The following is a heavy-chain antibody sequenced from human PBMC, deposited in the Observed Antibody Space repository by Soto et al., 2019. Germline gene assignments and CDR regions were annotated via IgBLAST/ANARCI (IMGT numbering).Heavy chain of an antibody. CDR2: ISYDGSDK. CDR1: GFTFSSYA. CDR3: AKALGELSPESYDY. D-gene: IGHD3-16*02. J-gene: IGHJ4*02. Sequence: QVQLVESGGGVVQPGRSLRLSCAASGFTFSSYAMHWVRQAPGKGLEWVAVISYDGSDKYYAASVKGRFTISRDNSKNTLNLQMNSLRADDTAVYYCAKALGELSPESYDYWGQGTLITVSS. V-gene: IGHV3-30*18.